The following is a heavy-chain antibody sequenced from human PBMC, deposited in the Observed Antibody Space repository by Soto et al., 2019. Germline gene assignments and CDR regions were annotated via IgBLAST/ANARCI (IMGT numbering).Heavy chain of an antibody. D-gene: IGHD1-26*01. J-gene: IGHJ4*02. CDR1: GGSFSGYY. CDR3: ARGSLFGGSYYSR. Sequence: QVQLQQWGAGLLKPSETLSLTCAVYGGSFSGYYWSWIRQPPGKGLEWIGEINHSGSTNYNPSLKSRVTISVDTSKNQFSLKLSSETAADTAVYYCARGSLFGGSYYSRWGQGTLVTVSS. CDR2: INHSGST. V-gene: IGHV4-34*01.